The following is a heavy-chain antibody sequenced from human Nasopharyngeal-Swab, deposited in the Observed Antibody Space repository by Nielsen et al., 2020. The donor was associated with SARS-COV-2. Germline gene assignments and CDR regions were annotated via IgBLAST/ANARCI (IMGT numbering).Heavy chain of an antibody. D-gene: IGHD3-10*01. J-gene: IGHJ6*02. Sequence: WVRQPPGKGLEWIASIYYRGCTYYNPSLESRITISVDTSKNHFSLTLTYVTAADTAVYYCAKHPDGRWFGELSYYYYGLDVWGQGTTVTVSS. V-gene: IGHV4-39*01. CDR2: IYYRGCT. CDR3: AKHPDGRWFGELSYYYYGLDV.